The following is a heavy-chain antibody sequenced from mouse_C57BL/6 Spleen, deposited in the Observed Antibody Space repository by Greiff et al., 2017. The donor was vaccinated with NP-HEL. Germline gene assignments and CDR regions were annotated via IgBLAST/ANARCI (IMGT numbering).Heavy chain of an antibody. D-gene: IGHD1-1*01. CDR3: ATDGGYYGEAY. J-gene: IGHJ3*01. CDR2: IYPGDGDT. V-gene: IGHV1-82*01. CDR1: GYAFSSSW. Sequence: VQLQQSGPELVKPGASVKISCKASGYAFSSSWMNWVKQRPGKGLEWIGRIYPGDGDTNYNGKFKGKATLTADKSSSTAYMQLSSLTSADSAVYFCATDGGYYGEAYWGQGTLVTVSA.